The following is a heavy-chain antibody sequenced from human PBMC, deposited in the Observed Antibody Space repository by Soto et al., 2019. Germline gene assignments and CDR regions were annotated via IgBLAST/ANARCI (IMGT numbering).Heavy chain of an antibody. V-gene: IGHV4-59*08. D-gene: IGHD6-13*01. CDR2: IYYSGST. CDR3: ARHLWVGSSWYLGAFDI. CDR1: GDSISNYY. Sequence: QVQLQESGPGLVKPSETLSLTCTVSGDSISNYYWSWIRQPPGKGLEWIGYIYYSGSTNYNPSLKSRVTIAVDTSKNQFSLKLSSVTAADTGVYYCARHLWVGSSWYLGAFDIWGQGTMVTVSS. J-gene: IGHJ3*02.